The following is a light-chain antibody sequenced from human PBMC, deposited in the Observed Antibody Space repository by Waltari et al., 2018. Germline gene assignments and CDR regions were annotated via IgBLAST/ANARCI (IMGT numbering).Light chain of an antibody. CDR2: DVS. CDR1: SSDGGGNPD. J-gene: IGLJ2*01. Sequence: QSALTLSAPVPGAPGESVTISSTGTSSDGGGNPDVSWYHQHPGEAPKLIIYDVSSRPSGVSPRFSASRSGNSASLTISGLRAEDEADYYCSSYSSVTSVVFGGGTKLTVL. V-gene: IGLV2-14*01. CDR3: SSYSSVTSVV.